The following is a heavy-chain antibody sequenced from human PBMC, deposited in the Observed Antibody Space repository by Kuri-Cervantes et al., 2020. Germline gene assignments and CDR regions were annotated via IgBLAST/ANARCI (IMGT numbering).Heavy chain of an antibody. D-gene: IGHD4-23*01. V-gene: IGHV4-30-2*06. J-gene: IGHJ4*02. CDR1: GGSISSGGYS. Sequence: SQTLSLTCSVPGGSISSGGYSWSWIRQSPGKGLEWIGSIYHSGSTNYNPSLKSRVTISVDTSKNQFSQNLSSVTAADTAVYYCARDLGGGNSEKSIGYWGQGTLVTVSS. CDR2: IYHSGST. CDR3: ARDLGGGNSEKSIGY.